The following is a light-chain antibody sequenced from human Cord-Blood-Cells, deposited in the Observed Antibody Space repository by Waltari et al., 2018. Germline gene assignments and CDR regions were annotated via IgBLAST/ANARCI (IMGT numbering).Light chain of an antibody. CDR3: CSYAGSYTYV. V-gene: IGLV2-11*01. Sequence: QSALTQPRSVSGSPGQSVTISCTGTSSDVGGYNYVSWYQRNPVKAPKLMIYDDSKRPSGVPGRFSGAKSGNTASLTISGLQAGDEADYYCCSYAGSYTYVFGTGTKVTVL. J-gene: IGLJ1*01. CDR1: SSDVGGYNY. CDR2: DDS.